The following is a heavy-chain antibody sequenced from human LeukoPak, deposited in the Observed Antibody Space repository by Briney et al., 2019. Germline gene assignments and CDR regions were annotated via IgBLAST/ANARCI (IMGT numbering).Heavy chain of an antibody. D-gene: IGHD2-2*01. J-gene: IGHJ4*02. CDR1: GASISSGGYY. CDR3: ARTSSTTSSIDY. Sequence: TLSLTCTVSGASISSGGYYWSWIRQRPGKGLVWIGYIYYSGSIYYNSTLPSLNSRVTISVDTSKNQFSLKLSSVTAADTAVYYCARTSSTTSSIDYWGQGTLVTVSS. CDR2: IYYSGSI. V-gene: IGHV4-31*03.